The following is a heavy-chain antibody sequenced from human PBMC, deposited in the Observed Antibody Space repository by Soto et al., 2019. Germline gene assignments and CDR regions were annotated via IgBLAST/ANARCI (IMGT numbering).Heavy chain of an antibody. Sequence: ASVKVSCKASGYTFTSYYMHWVRQAPGQGLEWMGIINPSGGSTSYAQKFQGRVTMTRDTSTSAVYMELSSLRSEDTAVYYCARDPLRGAVAGISIDYWGQGTLVTVSS. V-gene: IGHV1-46*01. D-gene: IGHD6-19*01. CDR1: GYTFTSYY. CDR2: INPSGGST. CDR3: ARDPLRGAVAGISIDY. J-gene: IGHJ4*02.